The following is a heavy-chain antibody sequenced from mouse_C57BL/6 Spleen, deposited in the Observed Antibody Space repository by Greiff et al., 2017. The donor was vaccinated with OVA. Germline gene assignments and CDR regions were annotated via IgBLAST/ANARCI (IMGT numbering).Heavy chain of an antibody. CDR2: INPNNGGT. J-gene: IGHJ4*01. CDR3: ARDAVVPAMDY. D-gene: IGHD1-1*01. CDR1: GYTFTDYY. Sequence: VQLQQSGPELVKPGASVKISCKASGYTFTDYYMNWVKQSHGKSLEWIGDINPNNGGTSYNQKFKGKATLTVDKSSSTAYMELRSLTSEDSAVYYCARDAVVPAMDYWGQGTSVTVSS. V-gene: IGHV1-26*01.